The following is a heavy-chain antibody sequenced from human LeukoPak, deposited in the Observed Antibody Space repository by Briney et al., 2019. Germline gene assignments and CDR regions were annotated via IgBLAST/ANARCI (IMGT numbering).Heavy chain of an antibody. CDR1: GFTFSSYG. CDR3: AREGFDGSGVLRAFYFDY. J-gene: IGHJ4*02. Sequence: PGRSLRLSCAASGFTFSSYGMHWVRQAPGKGLEWVAIIWYDGNNKYYADSVQGRFTISRDNSKNTLYLQMSSLRAEDAAVYYCAREGFDGSGVLRAFYFDYWGQGALVTVSS. V-gene: IGHV3-33*01. CDR2: IWYDGNNK. D-gene: IGHD3-10*01.